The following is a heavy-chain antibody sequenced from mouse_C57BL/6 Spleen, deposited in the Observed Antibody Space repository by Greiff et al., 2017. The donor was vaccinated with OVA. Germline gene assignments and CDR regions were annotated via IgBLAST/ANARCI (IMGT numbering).Heavy chain of an antibody. CDR2: ISSGSSTI. Sequence: EVHLVESGGGLVKPGGSLKLSCAASGFTFSDYGMHWVRQAPEKGLEWVAYISSGSSTIYYADTVKGRFTISRDNTKNTLFLQMTSLRSEDTALYYCARGYYGSLGLDYWGQGTTLTVSS. D-gene: IGHD1-1*01. V-gene: IGHV5-17*01. CDR3: ARGYYGSLGLDY. CDR1: GFTFSDYG. J-gene: IGHJ2*01.